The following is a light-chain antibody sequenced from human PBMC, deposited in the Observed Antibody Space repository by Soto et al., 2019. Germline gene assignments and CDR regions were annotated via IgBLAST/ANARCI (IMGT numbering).Light chain of an antibody. Sequence: QSVLTQPPSVSGAPGQRGTISCTGSNSNIGAGYDVHWYQLLPGTAPKLLIYGNSNRPSGVPDRFSGSKSGTSASLAITGLQAEDEADYDCQSYDTSLSALYVFGTGTKLTVL. CDR2: GNS. CDR1: NSNIGAGYD. J-gene: IGLJ1*01. CDR3: QSYDTSLSALYV. V-gene: IGLV1-40*01.